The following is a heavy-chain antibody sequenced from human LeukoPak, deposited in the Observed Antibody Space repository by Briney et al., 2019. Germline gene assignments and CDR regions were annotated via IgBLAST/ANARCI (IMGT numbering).Heavy chain of an antibody. Sequence: KSSETLSLTCTVSGGSISSGSYYWSWIRQPAGKGLEWIGRIYTSGSTNYNPSLKSRVTISVDTSKNQFSLKLSSVTAADTAVYYCARATVDIVATSQHSLHYYYMDVWGKGTTVNVSS. CDR2: IYTSGST. V-gene: IGHV4-61*02. J-gene: IGHJ6*03. CDR1: GGSISSGSYY. D-gene: IGHD5-12*01. CDR3: ARATVDIVATSQHSLHYYYMDV.